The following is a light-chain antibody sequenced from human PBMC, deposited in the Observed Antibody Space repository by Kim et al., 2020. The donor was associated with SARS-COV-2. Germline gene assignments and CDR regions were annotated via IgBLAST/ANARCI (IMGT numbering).Light chain of an antibody. CDR2: DAS. CDR3: QQGSNSLT. Sequence: SLPPGETATLSCSARQSVSSNLAWYQQKPGQAPRLLIYDASNRATGIPARFSGSGSGTDFTLTISSLEPEDFAVYYCQQGSNSLTFGGGTKVEI. J-gene: IGKJ4*01. CDR1: QSVSSN. V-gene: IGKV3-11*01.